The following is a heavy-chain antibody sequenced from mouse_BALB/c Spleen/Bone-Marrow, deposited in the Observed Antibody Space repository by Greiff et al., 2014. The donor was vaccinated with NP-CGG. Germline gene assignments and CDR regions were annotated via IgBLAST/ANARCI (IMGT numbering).Heavy chain of an antibody. CDR2: IHYSGTT. CDR1: GYSITSGYS. V-gene: IGHV3-1*02. Sequence: EVQLQQSGPDLVKPSQSLSLTCTVTGYSITSGYSWHWIRQFPGNKLEWMGYIHYSGTTNYNPSLKSRISITRDTSKNQFFLQLNSVTSDDTATNYCARQNDGYLYYAMDYWGQGTSVTVSS. J-gene: IGHJ4*01. CDR3: ARQNDGYLYYAMDY. D-gene: IGHD2-3*01.